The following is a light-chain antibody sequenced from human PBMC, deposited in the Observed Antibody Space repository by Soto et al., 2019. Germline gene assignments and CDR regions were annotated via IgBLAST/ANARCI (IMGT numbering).Light chain of an antibody. CDR3: ASYGGRDDMI. Sequence: QSALTQPPSASGSPGQSVTISCTGTSSDVGGYDRVSWFQQHPGKAPKLIIYGVTDRLSGVPDRFSGSKSGNTASLTVSGLQAEAEADYYCASYGGRDDMIFGGVPKLTVL. CDR1: SSDVGGYDR. J-gene: IGLJ2*01. V-gene: IGLV2-8*01. CDR2: GVT.